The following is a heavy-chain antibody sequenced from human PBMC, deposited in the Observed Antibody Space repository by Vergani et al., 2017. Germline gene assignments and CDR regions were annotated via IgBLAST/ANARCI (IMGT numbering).Heavy chain of an antibody. CDR3: ARDLRPNYDFWSGYSHAYYYYYGKDV. V-gene: IGHV3-74*01. CDR1: GFTFSSYW. CDR2: INSDGSST. Sequence: EVQLVESGGGLVQPGGSLRLSCAASGFTFSSYWMHWVRQAPGKGLVWVSRINSDGSSTSYADSVKGRFTISRDNAKNTLYLQMNSLRAEDTAVYYCARDLRPNYDFWSGYSHAYYYYYGKDVWGQGTTVTVSS. D-gene: IGHD3-3*01. J-gene: IGHJ6*02.